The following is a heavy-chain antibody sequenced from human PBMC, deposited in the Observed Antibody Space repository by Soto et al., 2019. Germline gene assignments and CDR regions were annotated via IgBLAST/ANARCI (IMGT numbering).Heavy chain of an antibody. CDR1: GLTFSIYG. J-gene: IGHJ4*02. CDR3: AKADSTYCTSTSCYSTSVDY. V-gene: IGHV3-30*18. CDR2: VSYDGTYK. Sequence: GGSLRLSCAASGLTFSIYGMHWVRQAPGKGLEWVAVVSYDGTYKYYADFVKGRFIISRDNSKNTVFLQMNSLGPEDTAVYYCAKADSTYCTSTSCYSTSVDYWGQGTLVTVSS. D-gene: IGHD2-2*01.